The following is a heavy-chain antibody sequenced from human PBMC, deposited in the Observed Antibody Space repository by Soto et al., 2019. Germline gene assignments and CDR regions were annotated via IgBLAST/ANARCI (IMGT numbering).Heavy chain of an antibody. CDR1: GFTFSSYS. D-gene: IGHD4-17*01. CDR2: ISSSSSYI. CDR3: ARDSSSDYGDYEAFGY. J-gene: IGHJ4*02. V-gene: IGHV3-21*01. Sequence: EVQLVESGGGLVKPGGSLRLSCAASGFTFSSYSMNWVRQAPGKGLEWVSSISSSSSYIYYADSVKGRFTIFIDNAKNSLYLQMNSLRAEDTAVYYCARDSSSDYGDYEAFGYWGQGTLVTVSS.